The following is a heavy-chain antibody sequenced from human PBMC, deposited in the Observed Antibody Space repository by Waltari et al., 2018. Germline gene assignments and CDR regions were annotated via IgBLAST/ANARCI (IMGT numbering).Heavy chain of an antibody. D-gene: IGHD1-26*01. CDR3: VNQRSHLLYSGSYADY. CDR2: ISGSGGST. CDR1: GFTFSSYA. Sequence: EVQLLESGGGLVQPGGSLRLSCAASGFTFSSYAMSWVRQAPGKGLEWVSAISGSGGSTYYADSVKCRFTISRDNSKNTLYLQMSSLRAEDTAVYYCVNQRSHLLYSGSYADYWGQGTLVTVSS. J-gene: IGHJ4*02. V-gene: IGHV3-23*01.